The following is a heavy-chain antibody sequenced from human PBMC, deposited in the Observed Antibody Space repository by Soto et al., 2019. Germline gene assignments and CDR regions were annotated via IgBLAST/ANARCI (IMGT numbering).Heavy chain of an antibody. D-gene: IGHD5-18*01. V-gene: IGHV1-46*01. CDR2: INPSGGST. Sequence: ASVKVSCKASGYTFTSYYMYWVRQAPGQGLEWMGIINPSGGSTSYAQKFQGRVTMTRDTSTSTVYMELSSLRSEDTAVYYCARDQSRDLRGYSYGLDYWGQGTLVTVSS. CDR3: ARDQSRDLRGYSYGLDY. J-gene: IGHJ4*02. CDR1: GYTFTSYY.